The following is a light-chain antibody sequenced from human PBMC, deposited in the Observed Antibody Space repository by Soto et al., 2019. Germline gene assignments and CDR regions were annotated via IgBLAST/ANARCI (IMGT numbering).Light chain of an antibody. CDR2: EVS. V-gene: IGLV2-14*01. J-gene: IGLJ1*01. Sequence: QSALTQPASVSGSPGQPITISCTGTSSDVGGYNYVSWYQQHPGKASKLMIFEVSNRPSGVSYRFSGSKSGNTASLTISGLQTEDEADYFCSSYTSGSTRVFGTGTKVTVL. CDR3: SSYTSGSTRV. CDR1: SSDVGGYNY.